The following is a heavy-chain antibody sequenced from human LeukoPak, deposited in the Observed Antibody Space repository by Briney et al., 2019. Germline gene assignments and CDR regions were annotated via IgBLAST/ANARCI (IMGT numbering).Heavy chain of an antibody. J-gene: IGHJ4*02. CDR1: GFTFTSSW. Sequence: GGSLRLSCAASGFTFTSSWMSWVRQAPGKGLEWVANIKPDGSEKYYVYSVKGRFTISRDNAKNSLYLQMNSLVAEDTALYYCARDRSRSAYWGQGTLVTVSS. CDR2: IKPDGSEK. V-gene: IGHV3-7*01. D-gene: IGHD3-3*01. CDR3: ARDRSRSAY.